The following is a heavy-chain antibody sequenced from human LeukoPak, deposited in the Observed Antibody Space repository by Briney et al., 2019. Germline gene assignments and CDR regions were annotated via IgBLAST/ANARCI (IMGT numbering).Heavy chain of an antibody. V-gene: IGHV3-7*01. CDR2: INQDGSGK. J-gene: IGHJ6*03. CDR1: GFTFSNYW. CDR3: ARVGNTVTTFFYNYYYYYMDV. Sequence: PGGSLRLSCVVSGFTFSNYWMTWVRQAPGKGLAWVANINQDGSGKYYVDSVKGRFTISRDNAKNSLYLQMNSLRAEDTAVYYCARVGNTVTTFFYNYYYYYMDVWGKGTTVTVSS. D-gene: IGHD4-17*01.